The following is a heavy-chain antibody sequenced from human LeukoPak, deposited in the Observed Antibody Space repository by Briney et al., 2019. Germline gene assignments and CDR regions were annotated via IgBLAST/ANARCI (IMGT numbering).Heavy chain of an antibody. CDR3: ARGFAPYCSSTSCSPGVFDY. Sequence: ASVKVSCKASGYTFTSYDINWMRQATGQGLEWMGWMNPNSGNTGYAQKLQGRVTMTTDTSTSTAYMELRSLRSDDTAVYYCARGFAPYCSSTSCSPGVFDYWGQGTLVTVSS. CDR2: MNPNSGNT. D-gene: IGHD2-2*01. V-gene: IGHV1-8*01. J-gene: IGHJ4*02. CDR1: GYTFTSYD.